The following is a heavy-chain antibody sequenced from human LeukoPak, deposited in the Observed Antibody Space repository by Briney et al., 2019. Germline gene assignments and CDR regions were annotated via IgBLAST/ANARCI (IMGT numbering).Heavy chain of an antibody. J-gene: IGHJ4*02. CDR2: INPSDDST. D-gene: IGHD4-23*01. Sequence: VASVKVSCKASGYTFTNKHISWVRQAPGQGHEWMGRINPSDDSTFYAQKFQGRFVMTSDTSTSTVYMELTSLRSEDTAVYYCATRWVVKGDFDYWGQGTLVTVSS. CDR3: ATRWVVKGDFDY. V-gene: IGHV1-46*01. CDR1: GYTFTNKH.